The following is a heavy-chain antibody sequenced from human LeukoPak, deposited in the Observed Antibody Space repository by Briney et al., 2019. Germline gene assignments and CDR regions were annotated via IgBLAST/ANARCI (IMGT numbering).Heavy chain of an antibody. CDR2: ISSAGATT. CDR3: AKGNFYHHDPAGYLEEHAFDM. V-gene: IGHV3-23*01. Sequence: GGSLRLSCGASGFTLRNYGMTWVRQAPGKGLECVSIISSAGATTYYAESVKGRFTISRDNSKNTVYLQMYSLRADDTAVYYCAKGNFYHHDPAGYLEEHAFDMWGQGTMVTVS. D-gene: IGHD3-9*01. J-gene: IGHJ3*02. CDR1: GFTLRNYG.